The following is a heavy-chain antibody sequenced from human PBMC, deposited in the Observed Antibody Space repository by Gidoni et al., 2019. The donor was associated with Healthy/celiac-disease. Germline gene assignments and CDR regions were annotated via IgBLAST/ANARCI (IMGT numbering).Heavy chain of an antibody. V-gene: IGHV4-59*01. CDR2: IYYSGST. CDR3: ARGGLWFGESPT. CDR1: GGSISSYY. D-gene: IGHD3-10*01. J-gene: IGHJ4*02. Sequence: QVQLQESGPGLVKPSETLSLTCTVPGGSISSYYWSWIRQPPGKGLEWIGYIYYSGSTNYNPSLKSRVTISVDTSKNQFSLKLSSVTAADTAVYYCARGGLWFGESPTWGQGTLVTVSS.